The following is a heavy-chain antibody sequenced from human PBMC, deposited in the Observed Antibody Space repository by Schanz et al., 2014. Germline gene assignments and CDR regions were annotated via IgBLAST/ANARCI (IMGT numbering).Heavy chain of an antibody. CDR3: ARGPLGTSP. D-gene: IGHD5-12*01. Sequence: QVQLVESGGGVVQPGRSRRLSCEASGFTFSSYTISWVRQAPGQGLEWMGRIISILGIPNYAQKFQGRVTFTADKSTSTAYMELSSLKSEDTAVYYCARGPLGTSPWGQGTLVTVSS. CDR1: GFTFSSYT. J-gene: IGHJ5*02. CDR2: IISILGIP. V-gene: IGHV1-69*09.